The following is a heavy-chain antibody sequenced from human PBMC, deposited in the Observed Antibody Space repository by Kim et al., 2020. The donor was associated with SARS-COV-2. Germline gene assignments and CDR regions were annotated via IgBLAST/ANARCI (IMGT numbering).Heavy chain of an antibody. CDR2: FYSDGTT. Sequence: GGSLRLSCAASGVTVSSTYMSWVRQAPGKGLEWVSAFYSDGTTKYADSVKGRFTISRANSNNTLHLQMNNLRVEDTSLYFFAIGLDFVDSPDYLVLGTLV. J-gene: IGHJ4*02. CDR3: AIGLDFVDSPDY. D-gene: IGHD2-2*03. CDR1: GVTVSSTY. V-gene: IGHV3-53*01.